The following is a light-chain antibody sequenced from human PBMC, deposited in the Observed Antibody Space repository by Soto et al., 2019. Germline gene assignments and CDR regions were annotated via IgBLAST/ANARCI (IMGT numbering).Light chain of an antibody. V-gene: IGKV3-20*01. Sequence: EIILTQSPGTLSLSPGERATLSCRGSQSLSREFLAWYQQKPGQAPRLLMYQTSSRASGVTDRFSGSGSGTNFTPTISGLEPEDSSVYYCQHYGGSPAYTFGQGTKLEI. CDR1: QSLSREF. J-gene: IGKJ2*01. CDR3: QHYGGSPAYT. CDR2: QTS.